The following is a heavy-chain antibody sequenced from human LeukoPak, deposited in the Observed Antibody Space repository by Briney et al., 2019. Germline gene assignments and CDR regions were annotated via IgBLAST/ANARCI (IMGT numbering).Heavy chain of an antibody. V-gene: IGHV4-39*07. CDR2: IHSSGST. CDR1: GGSISSSAYY. Sequence: SETLSLTCTVSGGSISSSAYYWGWIRRPPGKGLEWIGSIHSSGSTYYNPSLKSRVTISVDTSKNQFSLKLTSMTAADTAVYYCARDSMVRGVITTRWFDPWGQGTLVTVSS. CDR3: ARDSMVRGVITTRWFDP. J-gene: IGHJ5*02. D-gene: IGHD3-10*01.